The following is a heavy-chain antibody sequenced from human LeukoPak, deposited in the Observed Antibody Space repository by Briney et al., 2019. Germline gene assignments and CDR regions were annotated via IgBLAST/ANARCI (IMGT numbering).Heavy chain of an antibody. CDR1: GGSFSGYY. Sequence: SETLSLTCAVYGGSFSGYYWSWIRQPPGKGLEWIGEINHSGSTNYNPSLKSRVTVSVDTSKNQFSLKLSSVTAASTAVYYCARLLPIKTVDYWGQGTLVTVSS. CDR3: ARLLPIKTVDY. D-gene: IGHD3-22*01. V-gene: IGHV4-34*01. J-gene: IGHJ4*02. CDR2: INHSGST.